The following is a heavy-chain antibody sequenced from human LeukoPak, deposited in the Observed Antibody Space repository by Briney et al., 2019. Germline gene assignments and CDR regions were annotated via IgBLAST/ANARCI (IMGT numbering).Heavy chain of an antibody. CDR3: ANRFGYSSGWYAFDY. CDR1: GFTFSSYG. Sequence: GRSLRLSCAASGFTFSSYGMHWVRQAPGKGLEWVSAISGSGGSTYYADSVKGRFTISRDNSKNTLYLQMNSLRAEDTAVYYCANRFGYSSGWYAFDYWGQGTLVTVSS. CDR2: ISGSGGST. V-gene: IGHV3-23*01. J-gene: IGHJ4*02. D-gene: IGHD6-19*01.